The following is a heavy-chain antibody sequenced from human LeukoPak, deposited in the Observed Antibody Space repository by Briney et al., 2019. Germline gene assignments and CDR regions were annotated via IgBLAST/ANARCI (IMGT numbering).Heavy chain of an antibody. V-gene: IGHV4-59*08. CDR3: ARRGRYDFWFDY. D-gene: IGHD3-3*01. J-gene: IGHJ5*01. Sequence: TSETLSLTCTVSGGSISSYYWSWIRQPPGKGLEWIGYIYYSGSTNYNPSLKSRVTISVDTSKNQFSLKLSSVTAADTAVYYCARRGRYDFWFDYWGQGTLVTVSS. CDR2: IYYSGST. CDR1: GGSISSYY.